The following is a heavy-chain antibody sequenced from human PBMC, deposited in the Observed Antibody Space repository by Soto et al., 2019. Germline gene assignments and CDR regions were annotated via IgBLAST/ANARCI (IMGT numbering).Heavy chain of an antibody. CDR3: ASTRSPGVAAAGDY. J-gene: IGHJ4*02. CDR2: ISGSGGST. D-gene: IGHD6-13*01. CDR1: GFTFSSYG. V-gene: IGHV3-23*01. Sequence: EVQLLESGGGLVQPGGSLRLSCAASGFTFSSYGMSWVRQAPGKGLEWVSAISGSGGSTYYADSVKGRFTISRDNSKNTLYLQMSSRRAEDTAVYHCASTRSPGVAAAGDYWGQGTLVTGSS.